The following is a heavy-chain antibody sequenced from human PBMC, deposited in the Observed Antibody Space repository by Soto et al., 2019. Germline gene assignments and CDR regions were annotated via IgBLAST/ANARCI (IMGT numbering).Heavy chain of an antibody. CDR3: AREAAGFDI. J-gene: IGHJ3*02. Sequence: GGSLRLSGAASGFAVSDDHMTGVRQAPGKGPGGGAVIYYGGTTCYADSVQGRSTISSDKYKNTLYLQMNAMRDDATAVYYCAREAAGFDIWGQGTMVTVSS. CDR2: IYYGGTT. CDR1: GFAVSDDH. V-gene: IGHV3-53*01.